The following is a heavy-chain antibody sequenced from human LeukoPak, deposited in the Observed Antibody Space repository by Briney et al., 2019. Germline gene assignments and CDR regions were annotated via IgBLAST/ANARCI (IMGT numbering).Heavy chain of an antibody. CDR2: INPNSGGT. Sequence: GASVTVSCKASGYTFTVYYMHWVRQAPGQGLEWMGWINPNSGGTNYAQKFQGRVTMTRDTSISTAYMELSRLRSDDTAVYYCARDGSIAALVYFDYWGQGTLVTVSS. CDR3: ARDGSIAALVYFDY. D-gene: IGHD6-6*01. J-gene: IGHJ4*02. CDR1: GYTFTVYY. V-gene: IGHV1-2*02.